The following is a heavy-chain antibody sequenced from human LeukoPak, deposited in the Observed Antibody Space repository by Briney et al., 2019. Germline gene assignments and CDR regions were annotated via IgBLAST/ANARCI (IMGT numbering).Heavy chain of an antibody. V-gene: IGHV5-51*01. D-gene: IGHD2-2*01. Sequence: GESLKISCKGSGYSFTSYWIGWVRQMPGKGLEWMGIIYPGDSDTRYSPSFQGQVTISADKSISTAYLQWSSLKASDTAMYYCARVRTSRGYCSSTSCSYYYYGMDVWGQGTTVTVSS. J-gene: IGHJ6*02. CDR3: ARVRTSRGYCSSTSCSYYYYGMDV. CDR1: GYSFTSYW. CDR2: IYPGDSDT.